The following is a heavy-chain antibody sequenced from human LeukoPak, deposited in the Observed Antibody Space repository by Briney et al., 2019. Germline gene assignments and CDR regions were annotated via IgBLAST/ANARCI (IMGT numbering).Heavy chain of an antibody. V-gene: IGHV3-74*03. D-gene: IGHD3-10*01. CDR3: ARRSGSTFSYDFDY. Sequence: GGSLRLSCAASGFSFSGSWMHWVRQAPGKGLVWVSLISSDGSTTTYADSVKGRFTISRDNAKNTVYLQMNSLRAEDTAVYYCARRSGSTFSYDFDYWGQGTLVTVSS. J-gene: IGHJ4*02. CDR1: GFSFSGSW. CDR2: ISSDGSTT.